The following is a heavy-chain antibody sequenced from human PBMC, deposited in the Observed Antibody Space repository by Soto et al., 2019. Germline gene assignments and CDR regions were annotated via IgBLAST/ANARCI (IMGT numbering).Heavy chain of an antibody. D-gene: IGHD5-12*01. CDR2: INPSGGST. J-gene: IGHJ3*02. V-gene: IGHV1-46*01. CDR3: ARDSRRYSGYDFVALHHLSAFDI. Sequence: ASVKVSCKASGYTFTSYYMHWVRQAPGQGLEWMGIINPSGGSTSYAQKFQGRVTMTRDTSTSTVYMELSSLRSEDTAVYYCARDSRRYSGYDFVALHHLSAFDIWGQ. CDR1: GYTFTSYY.